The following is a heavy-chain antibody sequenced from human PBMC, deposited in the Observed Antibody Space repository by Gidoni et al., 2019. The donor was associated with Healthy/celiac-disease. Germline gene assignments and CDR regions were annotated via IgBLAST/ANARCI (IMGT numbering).Heavy chain of an antibody. J-gene: IGHJ4*02. V-gene: IGHV3-30-3*01. CDR2: ISYDGSNK. CDR3: ARGSSWYVASATGWDY. CDR1: GFTFTSYA. Sequence: QVQLVEFGGAVVQPGRSLRLSCAASGFTFTSYAMHWVRQAPGKGLEWVAVISYDGSNKYYADSVKGRFTISRDNSKNTLYLQMNSLRAEDTAVYYCARGSSWYVASATGWDYWGQGTLVTVSS. D-gene: IGHD6-13*01.